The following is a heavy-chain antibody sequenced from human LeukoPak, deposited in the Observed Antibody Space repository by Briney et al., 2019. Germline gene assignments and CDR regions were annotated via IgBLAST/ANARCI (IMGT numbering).Heavy chain of an antibody. CDR2: ISKSRDHT. J-gene: IGHJ6*04. CDR3: ATSWGPDTSAFRWGRDGMDV. V-gene: IGHV3-23*01. D-gene: IGHD3-16*01. Sequence: GGSLRLSCAGSGLTFNNYAMSWVRQAPGKGLEWVSAISKSRDHTYYAASAKGRLTIYRDNSKNTQYLQMKSLRAEDTAVYYCATSWGPDTSAFRWGRDGMDVWGEGTAVIVSP. CDR1: GLTFNNYA.